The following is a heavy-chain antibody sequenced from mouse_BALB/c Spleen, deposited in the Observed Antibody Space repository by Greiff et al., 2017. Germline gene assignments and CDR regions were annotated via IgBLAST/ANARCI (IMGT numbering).Heavy chain of an antibody. CDR2: INPDSSTI. J-gene: IGHJ1*01. D-gene: IGHD1-1*01. V-gene: IGHV4-1*02. Sequence: EVQLVESGGGLVQPGGSLKLSCAASGFDFSRYWMSWVRQAPGKGLEWIGEINPDSSTINYTPSLKDKFIISRDNAKNTLYLQMSKVRSEDTALYYCARPHYYGKGYFDVWGAGTTVTVSS. CDR1: GFDFSRYW. CDR3: ARPHYYGKGYFDV.